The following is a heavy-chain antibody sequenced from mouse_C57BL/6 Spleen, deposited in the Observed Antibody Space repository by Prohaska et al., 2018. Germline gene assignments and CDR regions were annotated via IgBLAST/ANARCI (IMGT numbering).Heavy chain of an antibody. CDR3: ARHGPSYYAMDY. J-gene: IGHJ4*01. CDR2: ISNGGGST. CDR1: GFSFSDYY. Sequence: GESGGGLVQPGGSLKLSYAASGFSFSDYYMYWVRQTPEKRLEWVAYISNGGGSTYYPDTVKGRFTISRDNAKNTLYLQMSRLKSEDTAMYYCARHGPSYYAMDYWGQGTSVTVSS. V-gene: IGHV5-12*01.